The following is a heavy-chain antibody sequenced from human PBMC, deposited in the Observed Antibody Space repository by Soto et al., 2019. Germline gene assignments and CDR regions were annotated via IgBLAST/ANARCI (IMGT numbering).Heavy chain of an antibody. V-gene: IGHV4-59*01. J-gene: IGHJ4*02. CDR2: IYYSGST. CDR1: GGSISSYY. CDR3: ARRWGMGFDY. D-gene: IGHD3-16*01. Sequence: ETLSLTCTVSGGSISSYYWSWIRQPPGKGLEWIGYIYYSGSTNYNPSLKSRVTISVDTSKNQFSLKLSSVTAADTAVYYCARRWGMGFDYWGQGTLVTVSS.